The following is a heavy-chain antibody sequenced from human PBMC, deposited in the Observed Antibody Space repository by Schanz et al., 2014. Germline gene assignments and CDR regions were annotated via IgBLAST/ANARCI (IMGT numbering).Heavy chain of an antibody. CDR3: ASPSGYSDYGTYFDF. D-gene: IGHD5-12*01. Sequence: DVQLLESGGGLVQPGGSLRLSCAASGFTFSSYAMSWVRQAPGKGLEWVSGISGSGGSTYYADSVKGRFTISRDNSKNTLYLQMNTLRAEDTAVYYCASPSGYSDYGTYFDFWGQGTLVTVSS. CDR1: GFTFSSYA. CDR2: ISGSGGST. J-gene: IGHJ4*02. V-gene: IGHV3-23*01.